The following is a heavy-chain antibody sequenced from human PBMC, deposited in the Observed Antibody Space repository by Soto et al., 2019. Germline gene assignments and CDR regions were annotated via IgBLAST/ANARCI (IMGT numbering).Heavy chain of an antibody. D-gene: IGHD1-26*01. J-gene: IGHJ4*02. CDR3: TTAPYSGSYYFDY. V-gene: IGHV3-15*07. Sequence: GGSLRLSCAASGFTFSNAWMNWVRQAPGKGLEWVGRIKSKTDGGTTDYAAPVKGRFTISRDDSKNTLYLQMNSLKTEDTAVYYCTTAPYSGSYYFDYWGQGTLVTVSS. CDR1: GFTFSNAW. CDR2: IKSKTDGGTT.